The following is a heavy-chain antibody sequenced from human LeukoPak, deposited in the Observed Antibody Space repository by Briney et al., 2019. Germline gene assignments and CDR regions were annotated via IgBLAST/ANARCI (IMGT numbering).Heavy chain of an antibody. Sequence: GGSLRLSCAASGFTFDDYAMHWVRQAPGKGLEWVSLISWDGGSTYHADSVKGRFTISRDNSKNSLYLQMNSLRAEDTAVYYCASEYYYDSSGYDDAFDIWGQGTMVTVSS. J-gene: IGHJ3*02. CDR1: GFTFDDYA. V-gene: IGHV3-43D*03. CDR2: ISWDGGST. CDR3: ASEYYYDSSGYDDAFDI. D-gene: IGHD3-22*01.